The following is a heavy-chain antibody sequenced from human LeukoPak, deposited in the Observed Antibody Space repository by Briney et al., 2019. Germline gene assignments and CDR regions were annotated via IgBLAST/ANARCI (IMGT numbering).Heavy chain of an antibody. CDR1: GYTFTSYY. CDR3: AREGSVVVPAATINWFDP. CDR2: INPTGDSI. V-gene: IGHV1-46*01. Sequence: ASVKVSCKASGYTFTSYYMHWVRLAPGQGLEWMGMINPTGDSINYAQKFQGRVTMTRNTSISTAYMELSSLRSEDTAVYYCAREGSVVVPAATINWFDPWGQGTLVTVSS. D-gene: IGHD2-2*01. J-gene: IGHJ5*02.